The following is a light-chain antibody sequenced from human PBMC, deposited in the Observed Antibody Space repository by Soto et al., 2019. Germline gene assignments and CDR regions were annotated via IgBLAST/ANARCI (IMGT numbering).Light chain of an antibody. J-gene: IGKJ1*01. CDR2: AAS. CDR1: QSISTY. Sequence: DIQMTQSPSSLSASVGDRVTITCRASQSISTYLNWYQQKPGKAPKVLIYAASTLQSGVPSRFSGSGSETDFTLTISSLQSEDFAVYYCQQYSNWWTFGQGTKVDIK. V-gene: IGKV1-39*01. CDR3: QQYSNWWT.